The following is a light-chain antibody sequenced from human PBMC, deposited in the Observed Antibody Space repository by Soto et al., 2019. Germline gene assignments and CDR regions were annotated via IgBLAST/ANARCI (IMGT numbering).Light chain of an antibody. Sequence: DIQMTQSPSTLPASVGDRVTITCRASENISRWLAWYQQKPGKAPKLLIYDASRLESGVPSRFSGRGSGTEFTLTISSLQPDDFATYYCQQYNGHSMWAFGQGTKVDIK. CDR3: QQYNGHSMWA. CDR2: DAS. CDR1: ENISRW. J-gene: IGKJ1*01. V-gene: IGKV1-5*01.